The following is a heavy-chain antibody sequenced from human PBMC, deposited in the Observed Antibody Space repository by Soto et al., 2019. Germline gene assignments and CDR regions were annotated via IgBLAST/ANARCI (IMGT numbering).Heavy chain of an antibody. CDR1: GGSISSGGYY. D-gene: IGHD3-22*01. J-gene: IGHJ5*02. CDR2: IYYSGST. CDR3: ARLRVIVVGWFDP. V-gene: IGHV4-31*03. Sequence: SETLSLTCTVSGGSISSGGYYWSWIRQHPGKGLEWIGYIYYSGSTYYNPSLKSRVTISVDTSKNQFSLKLSSVTAADTAVYYCARLRVIVVGWFDPWGQGTLVTVSS.